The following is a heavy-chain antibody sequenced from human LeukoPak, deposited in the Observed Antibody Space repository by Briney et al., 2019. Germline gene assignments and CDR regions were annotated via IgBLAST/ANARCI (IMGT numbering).Heavy chain of an antibody. V-gene: IGHV3-30*02. J-gene: IGHJ4*02. CDR3: AKVKGRYGDYGFDY. CDR1: GFTLNTYG. CDR2: IRYDESNK. D-gene: IGHD4-17*01. Sequence: GGSLRLSCAASGFTLNTYGMHWVRQAPGKGLEWVALIRYDESNKYYAGSVKGRFTISRDSSKNTLYLQMNSLRAEDTAVYYCAKVKGRYGDYGFDYWGQGTLVTVSS.